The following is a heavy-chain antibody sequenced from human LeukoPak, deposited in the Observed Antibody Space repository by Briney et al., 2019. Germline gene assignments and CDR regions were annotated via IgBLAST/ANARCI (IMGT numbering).Heavy chain of an antibody. J-gene: IGHJ4*02. CDR2: IYYSGST. CDR3: AREAAYCSGGSCYRNYFDY. V-gene: IGHV4-31*03. D-gene: IGHD2-15*01. CDR1: GGSISSGGYY. Sequence: PSETLSLTCTVSGGSISSGGYYWSWIRQHPGKGLEWIGYIYYSGSTYYNPSLKSRVTISVDTSKNQFSLKLSSVTAADTAVYYCAREAAYCSGGSCYRNYFDYWGQGTLVTVSS.